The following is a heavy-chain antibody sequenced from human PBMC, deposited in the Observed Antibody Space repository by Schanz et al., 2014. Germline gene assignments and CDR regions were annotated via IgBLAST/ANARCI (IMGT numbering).Heavy chain of an antibody. CDR2: IWFDGNNK. V-gene: IGHV3-33*06. CDR1: GFTFSAYG. D-gene: IGHD4-17*01. J-gene: IGHJ3*02. CDR3: AKDPHRDYGGKPQTFDI. Sequence: QVQLVESGGGVVQPGRSLRLSCAASGFTFSAYGMHWVRQAPGKGLEWVVVIWFDGNNKFYADSVKGRFTISRDNSKNTLYLQMSSLRAEDTALYYCAKDPHRDYGGKPQTFDIWGQGTMVTVSS.